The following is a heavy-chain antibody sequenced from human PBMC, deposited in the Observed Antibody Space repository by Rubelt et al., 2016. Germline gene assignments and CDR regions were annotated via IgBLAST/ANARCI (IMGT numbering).Heavy chain of an antibody. D-gene: IGHD1-26*01. J-gene: IGHJ6*02. CDR2: INHSGNS. CDR3: ARGVSTSWSYFYYIDYYGLDV. CDR1: GGSFSGYY. V-gene: IGHV4-34*01. Sequence: QVQLQQWGAGLLKPSETLSLTCAVYGGSFSGYYWTWIRQTPGKGLEWIGEINHSGNSNYNPSLKSRVTMSVDTSRNQFSLRLTSATAADTAIDSCARGVSTSWSYFYYIDYYGLDVWGRGTTVTVSS.